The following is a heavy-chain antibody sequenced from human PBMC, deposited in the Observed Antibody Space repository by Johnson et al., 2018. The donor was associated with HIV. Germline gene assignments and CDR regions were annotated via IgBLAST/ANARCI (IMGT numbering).Heavy chain of an antibody. Sequence: EVQLVESGGGLVQPGGSLRLSCAASGFTVSSNYMSWVRQAPGKGLEWVSVISSGGSTYYADSVKGRFTISRDNSKTTLYLQMNSLRAEDTAVYYCAKEVPVYSYGYYDAFDIWGQGTMVTVSS. D-gene: IGHD5-18*01. CDR3: AKEVPVYSYGYYDAFDI. J-gene: IGHJ3*02. V-gene: IGHV3-66*02. CDR1: GFTVSSNY. CDR2: ISSGGST.